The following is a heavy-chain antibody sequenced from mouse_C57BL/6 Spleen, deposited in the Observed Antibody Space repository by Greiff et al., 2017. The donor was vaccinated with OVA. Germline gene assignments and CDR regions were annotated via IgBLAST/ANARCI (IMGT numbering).Heavy chain of an antibody. CDR1: GYTFTSYW. CDR2: IDPSDSYT. D-gene: IGHD1-1*01. V-gene: IGHV1-69*01. J-gene: IGHJ2*01. Sequence: QVQLQQPGAELVMPGASVKLSCKASGYTFTSYWMHWVKQRPGQGLEWIGEIDPSDSYTNYNQKFKGKSTLTVDKSSSTAYMQLSSLTSEDSAVYYCARYYGSTNFDYWGQGTTLTVSS. CDR3: ARYYGSTNFDY.